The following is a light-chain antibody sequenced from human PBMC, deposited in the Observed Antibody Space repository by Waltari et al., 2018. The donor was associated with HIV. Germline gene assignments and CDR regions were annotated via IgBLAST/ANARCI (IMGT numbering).Light chain of an antibody. CDR1: RSPIRAGYE. CDR2: DIN. Sequence: QSVLTPPPSVSGAPGHRVTISCTGRRSPIRAGYELPWYQQLPGTGPKLLIYDINNRPSGVPDRFSGSKSGTSAFLAITGLQAEDEADYYCQSYDSSLSGVLFGGGTKLTVL. J-gene: IGLJ2*01. V-gene: IGLV1-40*01. CDR3: QSYDSSLSGVL.